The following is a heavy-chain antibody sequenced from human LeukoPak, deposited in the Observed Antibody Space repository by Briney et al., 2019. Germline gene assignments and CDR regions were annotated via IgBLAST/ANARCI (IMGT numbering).Heavy chain of an antibody. J-gene: IGHJ4*02. CDR2: IKSKTDGGTT. D-gene: IGHD2-2*01. CDR3: TTYIVVVPAAVLTDY. Sequence: GSLRLSCAASGFTFSNAWMSWVRQAPGKGLEWVGRIKSKTDGGTTDYAAPVKGRFTISRDDSKNTLYLQMNSLKTEDTAVYYCTTYIVVVPAAVLTDYWGQGTLVTVSS. V-gene: IGHV3-15*01. CDR1: GFTFSNAW.